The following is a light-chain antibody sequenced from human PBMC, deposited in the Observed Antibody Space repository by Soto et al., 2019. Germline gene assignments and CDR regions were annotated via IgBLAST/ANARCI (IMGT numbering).Light chain of an antibody. CDR2: DVS. CDR1: SSDVGGYNY. Sequence: QSALTQPRSVSGSPGQSVTISCTGTSSDVGGYNYVSWYQQHPGKAPKLMIYDVSKRPSGVPDRFSGSKSGNTASLTISGLQAEDEADYDCCSYAGSYTYVFGTWTKVTV. J-gene: IGLJ1*01. CDR3: CSYAGSYTYV. V-gene: IGLV2-11*01.